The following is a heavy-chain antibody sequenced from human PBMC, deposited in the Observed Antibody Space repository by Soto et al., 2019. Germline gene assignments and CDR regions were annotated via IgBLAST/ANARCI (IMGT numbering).Heavy chain of an antibody. CDR1: GFAFDDYA. D-gene: IGHD6-6*01. CDR3: AKDDTHSGSLSTADY. J-gene: IGHJ4*02. Sequence: SLTLSCAPPGFAFDDYAMHSVRQAPGKGLEWVSGISWNSGSIGYADSVKGRFTISRDNDKNSLYLKIKTPRDEDTVLYYSAKDDTHSGSLSTADYWGQGT. CDR2: ISWNSGSI. V-gene: IGHV3-9*01.